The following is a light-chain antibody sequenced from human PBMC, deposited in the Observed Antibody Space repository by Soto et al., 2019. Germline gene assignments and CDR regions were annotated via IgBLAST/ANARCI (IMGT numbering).Light chain of an antibody. Sequence: QSALTQPASVSGSPGQSITISCTGTSSDVGGYNYVSWYQQDPGKAPKRMIFDASNRPSGVSNRFSGTKSRNTASLTISGLQGEDEADYYCSSYASRTPLILGGGTKVTVL. J-gene: IGLJ2*01. V-gene: IGLV2-14*03. CDR1: SSDVGGYNY. CDR2: DAS. CDR3: SSYASRTPLI.